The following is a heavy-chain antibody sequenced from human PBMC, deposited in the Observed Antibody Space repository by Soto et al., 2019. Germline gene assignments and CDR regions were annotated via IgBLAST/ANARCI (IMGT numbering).Heavy chain of an antibody. CDR1: GGSISSGGYY. D-gene: IGHD2-2*02. Sequence: SETLSLTCTVSGGSISSGGYYWSWIRQHPGKGLEWIGYIYYSGSTYYNPSLKSRVTISVDTSKNQFSLKLSSVTAADTAVYYCARVRLDTLFDYWGQGTLVTVSS. J-gene: IGHJ4*02. CDR2: IYYSGST. V-gene: IGHV4-31*03. CDR3: ARVRLDTLFDY.